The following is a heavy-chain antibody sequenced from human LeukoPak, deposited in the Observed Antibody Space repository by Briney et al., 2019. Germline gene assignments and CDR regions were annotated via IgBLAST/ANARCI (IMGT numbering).Heavy chain of an antibody. Sequence: SETLSLTCSVSDGSNSGYYWRWIRQPPGKGLEWIGYIYYGGGTSYNPSLKSRVTMSVDTSRNQLSLKVTSATAADTAVYYCAGQPDKNFFDYGGPGTPVTVSS. V-gene: IGHV4-59*08. CDR1: DGSNSGYY. J-gene: IGHJ4*02. CDR3: AGQPDKNFFDY. CDR2: IYYGGGT.